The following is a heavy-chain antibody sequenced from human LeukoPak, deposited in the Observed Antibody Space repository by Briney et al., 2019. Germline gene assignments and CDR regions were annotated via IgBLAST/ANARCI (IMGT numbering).Heavy chain of an antibody. J-gene: IGHJ6*03. CDR1: GGTFSSYA. CDR2: IIPIFGTA. D-gene: IGHD3-9*01. CDR3: ARVHIVTIFPTYYMDV. V-gene: IGHV1-69*13. Sequence: ASVKVSCKASGGTFSSYAISWVRQAPGQGLEWMGGIIPIFGTANYAQKFQGRVTITADESTSTAYMELSSLRSEDTAVYYCARVHIVTIFPTYYMDVWGKGTTVTISS.